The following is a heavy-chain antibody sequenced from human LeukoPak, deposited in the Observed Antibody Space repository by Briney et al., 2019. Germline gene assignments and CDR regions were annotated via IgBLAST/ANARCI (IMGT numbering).Heavy chain of an antibody. Sequence: GRSLRLSCAASGFTFSSYAMHWVRQAPGKGLEWVAVISYDGSNKYYADSVKGRFTISRDNSKNTLYLQMNSLRAEDTAVYYCARDTYCSGGSCYSLAVDYWGQETLVTVSS. CDR1: GFTFSSYA. D-gene: IGHD2-15*01. CDR3: ARDTYCSGGSCYSLAVDY. V-gene: IGHV3-30*04. J-gene: IGHJ4*02. CDR2: ISYDGSNK.